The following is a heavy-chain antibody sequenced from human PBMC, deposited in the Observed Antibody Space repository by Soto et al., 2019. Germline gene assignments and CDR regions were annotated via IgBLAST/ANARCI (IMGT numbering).Heavy chain of an antibody. CDR3: ARRRLYGMDV. CDR1: GDSISSYY. J-gene: IGHJ6*02. Sequence: SETLSLTCTVSGDSISSYYWSWIRQPPGKGLEWIGFIYYSGSTNYNPSLKSRVTISVDASKNQFSLKLSSVTAAETAVYYCARRRLYGMDVWGQGTTVTVSS. V-gene: IGHV4-59*01. CDR2: IYYSGST.